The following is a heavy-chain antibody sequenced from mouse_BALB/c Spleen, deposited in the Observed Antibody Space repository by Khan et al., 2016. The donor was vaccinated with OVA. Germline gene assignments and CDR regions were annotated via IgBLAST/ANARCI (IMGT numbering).Heavy chain of an antibody. V-gene: IGHV9-3-1*01. D-gene: IGHD2-1*01. J-gene: IGHJ1*01. CDR3: ARVGNYWYFDV. CDR2: INTYTGEP. Sequence: LVESGPELKKPGETVKISCKASGYTFTNYGMNWVKQAPGKGLKWMGWINTYTGEPTYGDDLKGRFAFSLETSASTAYLQINNLKNEDTATYFCARVGNYWYFDVWGAGTTVTVSS. CDR1: GYTFTNYG.